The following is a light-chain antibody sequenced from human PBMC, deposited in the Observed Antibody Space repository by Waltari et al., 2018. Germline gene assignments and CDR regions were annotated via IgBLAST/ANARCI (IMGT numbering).Light chain of an antibody. Sequence: VLTQSPGTLSLSPGERATLSCRASQSVRRTVAWYQQTPGQAPRLLIYDASTRATGIPDRFSGSGSGTDFSLTSSRLEHEDFAVYFCQKYGTLPATFGQGTKVEIK. CDR2: DAS. CDR1: QSVRRT. CDR3: QKYGTLPAT. V-gene: IGKV3-20*01. J-gene: IGKJ1*01.